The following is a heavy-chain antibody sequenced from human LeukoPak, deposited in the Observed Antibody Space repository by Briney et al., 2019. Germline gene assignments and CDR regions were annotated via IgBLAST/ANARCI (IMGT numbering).Heavy chain of an antibody. CDR3: ARAGYYYDSSGYY. CDR1: GFTFSSYS. Sequence: GGSLRLSCAASGFTFSSYSMNWVRQAPGKGLEWVSSISSSSSYIYYADSVKGRFTISRDNAKNPLYLQMNSLRAEDTAVYYCARAGYYYDSSGYYWGKGTTVTVSS. D-gene: IGHD3-22*01. J-gene: IGHJ6*04. V-gene: IGHV3-21*01. CDR2: ISSSSSYI.